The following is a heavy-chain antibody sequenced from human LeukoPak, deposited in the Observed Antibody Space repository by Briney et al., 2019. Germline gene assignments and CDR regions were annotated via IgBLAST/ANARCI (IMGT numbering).Heavy chain of an antibody. Sequence: AFIRYDGSNKYYADSVKGRFTISRDNSKNTLYLQMNSLRAEDTAVYYCAQGPLVAVAGTYFDYWGQGTLVTVSS. CDR2: IRYDGSNK. D-gene: IGHD6-19*01. CDR3: AQGPLVAVAGTYFDY. J-gene: IGHJ4*02. V-gene: IGHV3-30*02.